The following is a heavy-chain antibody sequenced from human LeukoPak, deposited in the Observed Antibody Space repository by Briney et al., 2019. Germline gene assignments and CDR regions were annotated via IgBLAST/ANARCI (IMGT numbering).Heavy chain of an antibody. V-gene: IGHV1-18*01. CDR1: GYTFSSHG. CDR2: ISAYDGDT. CDR3: ARDSAGIASAGTGDAFDI. D-gene: IGHD6-13*01. J-gene: IGHJ3*02. Sequence: ASVKVSCKTSGYTFSSHGISWVRQAPGQGLEWMGWISAYDGDTNYAQKLQGRITTTTDTSTSTAYMELRSLRSGDTAVYYCARDSAGIASAGTGDAFDIWGQGTMVTVSS.